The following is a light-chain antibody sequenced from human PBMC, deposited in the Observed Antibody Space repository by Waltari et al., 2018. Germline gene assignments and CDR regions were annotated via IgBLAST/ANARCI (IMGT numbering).Light chain of an antibody. CDR1: KLGTQS. V-gene: IGLV3-21*02. Sequence: SYVVTQPPSVSVAPGQTARITCAGDKLGTQSVHWYQQKPGQAPVLVMYDDTDRPPGIPERFSGSSSGNTATLTIRRVEAGDEADYYSQVWDSTSDPLFGVGTKLTVL. CDR3: QVWDSTSDPL. J-gene: IGLJ2*01. CDR2: DDT.